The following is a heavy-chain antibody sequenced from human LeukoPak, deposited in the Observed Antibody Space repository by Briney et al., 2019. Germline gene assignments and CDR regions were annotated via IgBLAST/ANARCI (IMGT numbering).Heavy chain of an antibody. D-gene: IGHD1-26*01. CDR3: AKDSGGSYYGDFDY. V-gene: IGHV3-48*03. CDR2: ISSSGSTI. Sequence: GGSLRLSCAASGFTFSSYEMNWVRQAPGKGLEWVSYISSSGSTIYYADSVKGRFTISRDNSENTLYLQMNSLRAEDTAVYYCAKDSGGSYYGDFDYWGQGTLVTVSS. J-gene: IGHJ4*02. CDR1: GFTFSSYE.